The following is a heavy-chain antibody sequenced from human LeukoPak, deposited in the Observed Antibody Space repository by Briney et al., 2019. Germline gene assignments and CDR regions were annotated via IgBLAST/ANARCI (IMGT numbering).Heavy chain of an antibody. CDR1: GYSFTGYY. Sequence: ASVKVSCKASGYSFTGYYMHWVRQAPGQGLERMGWIKPNSGDTIYAQKFQGRVTMTRDTSISTAYMELSRLRSDDTAVYYCARRPLVYSSSFDYWGQGTLVTVSS. D-gene: IGHD6-13*01. J-gene: IGHJ4*02. V-gene: IGHV1-2*02. CDR2: IKPNSGDT. CDR3: ARRPLVYSSSFDY.